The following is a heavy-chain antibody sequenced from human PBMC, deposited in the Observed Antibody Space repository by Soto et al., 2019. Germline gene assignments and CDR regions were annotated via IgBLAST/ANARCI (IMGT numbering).Heavy chain of an antibody. D-gene: IGHD3-3*01. V-gene: IGHV3-23*01. Sequence: GGSLRLSCAASGFTFSSYAMSWVRQAPGKGLEWVSAISGSGGSTYYADSVKGRFTISRDNSKNTLYLQMNSLRAEDTAVYYCAKLVTIFGVVITAPYYFDYWGQGTLVTVSS. J-gene: IGHJ4*02. CDR1: GFTFSSYA. CDR3: AKLVTIFGVVITAPYYFDY. CDR2: ISGSGGST.